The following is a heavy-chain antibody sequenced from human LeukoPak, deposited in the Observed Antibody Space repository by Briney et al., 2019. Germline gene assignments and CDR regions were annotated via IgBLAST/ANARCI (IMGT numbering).Heavy chain of an antibody. CDR3: ARVIDYDILTGPYMDV. D-gene: IGHD3-9*01. V-gene: IGHV4-61*01. Sequence: KSSETLSLTCTVSGGSISSGSYYWSWIRQPPGKGLEWIGYIYYSGSTNYNPSLKSRVTISVDTSKNQFSLKLSSVTAADTAVYYCARVIDYDILTGPYMDVWGKGTTVTVSS. J-gene: IGHJ6*03. CDR2: IYYSGST. CDR1: GGSISSGSYY.